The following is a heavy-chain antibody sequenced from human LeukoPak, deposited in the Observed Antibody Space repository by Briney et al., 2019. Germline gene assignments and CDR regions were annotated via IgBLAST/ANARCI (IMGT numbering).Heavy chain of an antibody. CDR3: ARESIYYYGMDV. D-gene: IGHD6-6*01. CDR2: ISSSSNIM. CDR1: GFTFSSYG. J-gene: IGHJ6*02. Sequence: GGSLRLSCAASGFTFSSYGMNWVRQAPGKGLEWVSYISSSSNIMNYADSVKGRFTTSRDNAKNSLYLQMNSLRAEDTAVCYCARESIYYYGMDVWGQGTTVTVSS. V-gene: IGHV3-48*01.